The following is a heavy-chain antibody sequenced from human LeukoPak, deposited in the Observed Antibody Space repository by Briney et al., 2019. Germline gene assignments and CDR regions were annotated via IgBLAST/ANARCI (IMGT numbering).Heavy chain of an antibody. Sequence: SETLSLTCTVSTGSISSSSYYWGWIRQPPGKGLEWIASIYYSGSTYYNPSLKSRVTISVDTSKNQFSLRLSSVTAADTAVYYCASNWGGDEYYFDYWGQGSLVTVSS. CDR3: ASNWGGDEYYFDY. CDR2: IYYSGST. D-gene: IGHD7-27*01. V-gene: IGHV4-39*01. J-gene: IGHJ4*02. CDR1: TGSISSSSYY.